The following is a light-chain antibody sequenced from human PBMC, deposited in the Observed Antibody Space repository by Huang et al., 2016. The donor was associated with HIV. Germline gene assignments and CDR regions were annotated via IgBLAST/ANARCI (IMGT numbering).Light chain of an antibody. CDR3: QKYNNVPRT. V-gene: IGKV1-27*01. Sequence: DIQMTQSPSSLSASIGDRITISCRASQGIGTYLAWYQHKPGKVPNLLIYAASTLQSGVPSRFSGSGSGTNFTLTIGSLQPEDVASYYCQKYNNVPRTFSHGTKVEIK. CDR1: QGIGTY. CDR2: AAS. J-gene: IGKJ1*01.